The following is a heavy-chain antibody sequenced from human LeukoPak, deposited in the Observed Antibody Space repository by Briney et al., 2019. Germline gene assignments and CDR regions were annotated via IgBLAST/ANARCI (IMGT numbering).Heavy chain of an antibody. CDR3: ARDSGRGVYNWFDP. CDR2: IYYSVST. V-gene: IGHV4-59*01. Sequence: SETLSLTCTVSGGSISSYYWSWIRQPPGKGLEWIGYIYYSVSTNYNPSLKSRVTISVDTSKNQFSLKLSSVTAADTAVYYCARDSGRGVYNWFDPWGQGTLVTVSS. CDR1: GGSISSYY. J-gene: IGHJ5*02. D-gene: IGHD3-10*01.